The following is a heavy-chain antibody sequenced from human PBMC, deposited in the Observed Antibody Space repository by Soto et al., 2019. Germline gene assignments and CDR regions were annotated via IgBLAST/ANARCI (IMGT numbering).Heavy chain of an antibody. CDR1: GFTFSSYA. J-gene: IGHJ6*03. CDR3: AREYDFWSYRPGYMDV. Sequence: GGSLRLSCAASGFTFSSYAMSWVRQAPGKGLVWVSRISSGGSSTSYADSVKGRFTISRDNAKNTLYLQMNSLRAEDTAVYYCAREYDFWSYRPGYMDVWGKGTTVTVSS. V-gene: IGHV3-74*01. D-gene: IGHD3-3*01. CDR2: ISSGGSST.